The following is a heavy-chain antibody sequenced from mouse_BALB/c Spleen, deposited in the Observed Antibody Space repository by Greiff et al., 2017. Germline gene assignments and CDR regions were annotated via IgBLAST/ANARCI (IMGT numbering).Heavy chain of an antibody. CDR2: ISSGGST. Sequence: EVKVVESGGGLVKPGGSLKLSCAASGFTFSSYAMSWVRQTPEKRLEWVASISSGGSTYYPDSVKGRFTISRDNARNILYLQMSSLRSEDTAMYYCARGGDYDLYYFDYWGQGTTLTVSS. CDR1: GFTFSSYA. CDR3: ARGGDYDLYYFDY. J-gene: IGHJ2*01. V-gene: IGHV5-6-5*01. D-gene: IGHD2-4*01.